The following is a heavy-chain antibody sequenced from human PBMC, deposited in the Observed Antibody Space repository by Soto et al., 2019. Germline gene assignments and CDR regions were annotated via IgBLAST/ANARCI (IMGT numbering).Heavy chain of an antibody. Sequence: TKNPSLTSNVSGGSLSTYLWNWIRQPPVKGLEWIGYIHHSGSTTYNPSLKSRVTISKDTSKNQVSLKLTSVTAAGTAFYHCADSIFGNFMDFWGKGTTVTVSS. CDR1: GGSLSTYL. J-gene: IGHJ6*03. V-gene: IGHV4-59*01. D-gene: IGHD3-3*01. CDR3: ADSIFGNFMDF. CDR2: IHHSGST.